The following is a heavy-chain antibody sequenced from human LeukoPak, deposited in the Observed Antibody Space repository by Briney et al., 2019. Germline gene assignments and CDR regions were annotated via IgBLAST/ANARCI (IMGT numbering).Heavy chain of an antibody. V-gene: IGHV3-23*01. J-gene: IGHJ4*02. CDR1: GFTFSRYP. Sequence: GGSLRLSCAASGFTFSRYPMMWVRQAPGKGLEWVSTLSSGGGGTYYADSVRGRFTISRDDSKNTLYLQMISLTAEDTALYYCAKGYSSVWYAFDSWGQGTLVTVSS. CDR2: LSSGGGGT. CDR3: AKGYSSVWYAFDS. D-gene: IGHD6-19*01.